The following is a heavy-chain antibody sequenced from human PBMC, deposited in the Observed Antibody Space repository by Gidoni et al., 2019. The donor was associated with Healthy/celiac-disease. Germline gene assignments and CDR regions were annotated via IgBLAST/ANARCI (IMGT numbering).Heavy chain of an antibody. Sequence: QVQLVQSGAEVKKPGASVKVSCKASGYTFTSYYMHWVRQAPGQGLEWMGIINPSGGSTSYAQKFQGRVTMTRDTSTSTVYMELSSLRSEDTAVYYCARDPTYDYVWGSYRYHWYFDLWGRGTLVTVSS. CDR3: ARDPTYDYVWGSYRYHWYFDL. CDR2: INPSGGST. J-gene: IGHJ2*01. D-gene: IGHD3-16*02. CDR1: GYTFTSYY. V-gene: IGHV1-46*01.